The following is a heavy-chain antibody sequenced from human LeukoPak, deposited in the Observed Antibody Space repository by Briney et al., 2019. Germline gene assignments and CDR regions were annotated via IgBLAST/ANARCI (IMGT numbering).Heavy chain of an antibody. D-gene: IGHD3-9*01. CDR3: AREGGDYDILTGYYSS. J-gene: IGHJ4*02. CDR1: GFTFSSYW. V-gene: IGHV3-74*01. Sequence: PGGSLRLSCAASGFTFSSYWMHWVRQAPGKGLVWVSRINSDGSSASYADSVKGRFTISGDNAKNTLYLQMNSLRAEDTAVYYCAREGGDYDILTGYYSSWGQGTLVTVSS. CDR2: INSDGSSA.